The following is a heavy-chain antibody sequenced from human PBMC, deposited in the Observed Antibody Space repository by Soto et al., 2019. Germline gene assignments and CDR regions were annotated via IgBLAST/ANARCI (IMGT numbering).Heavy chain of an antibody. D-gene: IGHD2-2*02. J-gene: IGHJ4*02. V-gene: IGHV5-51*01. CDR1: GYSFTSYW. CDR2: IYLGDSNT. Sequence: GESLKISCKGSGYSFTSYWIGWVRQMPGKGLEWMGIIYLGDSNTRYSPSFQGQVTISADKSISTAYLEWSSLKASDTAIYYCARQEYCSSTACYNVDSRGQRTLVPVSS. CDR3: ARQEYCSSTACYNVDS.